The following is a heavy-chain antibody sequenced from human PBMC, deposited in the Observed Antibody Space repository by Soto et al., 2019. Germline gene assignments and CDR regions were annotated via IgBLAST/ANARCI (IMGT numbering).Heavy chain of an antibody. D-gene: IGHD4-17*01. Sequence: PGGSLRLSCAASGFTFSSYGMHWVRQAPGKGLEWVAVIWYDGSNKYYADSVKGRFTISRDNSKNTLYLQMNSLRAEDTAVYYCAGDYGDYWNFDYWGQGTLVTVSS. CDR3: AGDYGDYWNFDY. CDR2: IWYDGSNK. V-gene: IGHV3-33*01. CDR1: GFTFSSYG. J-gene: IGHJ4*02.